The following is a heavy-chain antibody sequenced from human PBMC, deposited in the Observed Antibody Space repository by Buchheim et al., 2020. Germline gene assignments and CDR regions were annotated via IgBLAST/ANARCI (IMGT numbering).Heavy chain of an antibody. CDR1: GGSISSSSYY. CDR2: IYYSGST. D-gene: IGHD2-15*01. V-gene: IGHV4-39*01. J-gene: IGHJ4*02. CDR3: ARSDCSGGSCYVDY. Sequence: QLQLQESGPGLVKPSETLSLTCTVSGGSISSSSYYWGWIRKPPGKGLEWIGSIYYSGSTYYNPSLKSRVTISVDTSKNQFSLKLTSVTAADTAVYYCARSDCSGGSCYVDYWGQGTL.